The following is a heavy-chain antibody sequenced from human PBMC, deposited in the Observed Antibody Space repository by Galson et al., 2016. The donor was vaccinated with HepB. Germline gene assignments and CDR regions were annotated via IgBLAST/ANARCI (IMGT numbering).Heavy chain of an antibody. D-gene: IGHD5-24*01. CDR1: GFDFKRYA. V-gene: IGHV3-48*02. CDR3: ARRPRWLQLAYYFDY. CDR2: ISSAGSSI. Sequence: SLRLSCAASGFDFKRYAMNWVRQAPGKGLQWLSYISSAGSSIYYADSVKGRLTVSRDNGRSSLFLQLNDLRDEDTVIYYCARRPRWLQLAYYFDYWGQGVLVTVSS. J-gene: IGHJ4*02.